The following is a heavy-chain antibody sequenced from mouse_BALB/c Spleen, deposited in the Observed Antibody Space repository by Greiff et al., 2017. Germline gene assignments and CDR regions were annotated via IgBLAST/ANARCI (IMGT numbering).Heavy chain of an antibody. CDR2: INSNGGST. J-gene: IGHJ4*01. CDR3: ARRPTAYYYAMDD. Sequence: EVHLVESGGGLVKLGGSLKLSCAASGFTFSSYYMSWVRQTPEKRLELVAAINSNGGSTYYPDTVKGRFTISRDNAKNTLYLQMSSLKSEDTALYYCARRPTAYYYAMDDWGQGTSVTVSS. CDR1: GFTFSSYY. V-gene: IGHV5-6-2*01. D-gene: IGHD1-2*01.